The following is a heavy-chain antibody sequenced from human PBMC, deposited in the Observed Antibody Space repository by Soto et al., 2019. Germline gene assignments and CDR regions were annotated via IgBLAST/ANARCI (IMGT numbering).Heavy chain of an antibody. CDR3: AKDDGPVVVVAATRGWVY. V-gene: IGHV3-23*01. J-gene: IGHJ4*02. CDR2: ISGSGGST. CDR1: GFTFSSYA. Sequence: EVPLLESGGGLVQPGGSLRLSCAASGFTFSSYAMSWVRQAPGKGLEWVSAISGSGGSTYYADSVKGRFTISRDNSKNTLYLQMNSLRAEDTAVYYCAKDDGPVVVVAATRGWVYWGQGTLVTVSS. D-gene: IGHD2-15*01.